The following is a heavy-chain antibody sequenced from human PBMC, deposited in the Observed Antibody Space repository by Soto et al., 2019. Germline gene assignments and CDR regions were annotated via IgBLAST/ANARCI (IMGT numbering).Heavy chain of an antibody. Sequence: QVQLQQWGAGLLKPSETLSLTCAVYGGSFSGYYWSWLRQPPGKGLEWIGEINHSGSTNYNPSLKSRVTISVDTSKHQFSLKLSSVTAADTAVYYCARGFSRITIFGVVIISWFDPWGQGTLVTVSS. CDR1: GGSFSGYY. J-gene: IGHJ5*02. CDR2: INHSGST. CDR3: ARGFSRITIFGVVIISWFDP. D-gene: IGHD3-3*01. V-gene: IGHV4-34*01.